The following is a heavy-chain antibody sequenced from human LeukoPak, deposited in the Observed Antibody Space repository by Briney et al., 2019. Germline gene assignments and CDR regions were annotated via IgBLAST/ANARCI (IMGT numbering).Heavy chain of an antibody. D-gene: IGHD5-18*01. CDR1: GGSISSSSYS. V-gene: IGHV4-39*01. J-gene: IGHJ4*02. CDR3: ASERGYSYVVDY. CDR2: IYYSGST. Sequence: PSETLSLTCTVSGGSISSSSYSWGWIRQPPGKGLEWIGSIYYSGSTYYNPSLKSRVTISVDTSKNQFSLKLSSVTAADTAVYYCASERGYSYVVDYWGQGTLVTVSS.